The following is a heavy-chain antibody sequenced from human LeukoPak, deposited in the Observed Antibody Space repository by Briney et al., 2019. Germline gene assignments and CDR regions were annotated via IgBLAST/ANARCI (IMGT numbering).Heavy chain of an antibody. CDR1: GGTFSSYA. V-gene: IGHV1-69*06. D-gene: IGHD3-9*01. J-gene: IGHJ4*02. CDR3: AGIRVDCAGGPLDY. CDR2: IIPIFGTA. Sequence: SAKVSCKASGGTFSSYAISWVRQAPGQGLEWMGGIIPIFGTANYAQKFQGRVTITADKSTSTAYMELSSLRSEDTAVYYCAGIRVDCAGGPLDYGGQGTRVTASS.